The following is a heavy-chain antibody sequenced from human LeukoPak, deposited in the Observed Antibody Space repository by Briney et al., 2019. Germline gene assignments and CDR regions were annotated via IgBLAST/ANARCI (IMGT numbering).Heavy chain of an antibody. Sequence: PGGSLRLSCAASGFSFSTYAMNWVRQAPGKGLEWVGRIKSYVNGGTIDYAAPVKGRFTISRDDPRNTAYLQMNSLKTEDTAVYYCSTGGYFFDFWGQGILVTVSS. J-gene: IGHJ4*02. CDR1: GFSFSTYA. V-gene: IGHV3-15*07. CDR3: STGGYFFDF. CDR2: IKSYVNGGTI. D-gene: IGHD3-22*01.